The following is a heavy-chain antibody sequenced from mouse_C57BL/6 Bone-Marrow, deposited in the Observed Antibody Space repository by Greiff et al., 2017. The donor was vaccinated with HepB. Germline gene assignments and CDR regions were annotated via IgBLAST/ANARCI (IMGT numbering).Heavy chain of an antibody. CDR3: AREGWLLRGGFAY. V-gene: IGHV1-55*01. CDR1: GYTFTSYW. J-gene: IGHJ3*01. D-gene: IGHD2-3*01. CDR2: IYPGSGST. Sequence: VQLQQPGAELVKPGASVKMSCKASGYTFTSYWITWVKQRPGQGLEWIGDIYPGSGSTNYNEKFKSKATLTVDTSSSTAYMQLSSLTSEDSAVYYCAREGWLLRGGFAYWGQGTLDTVSA.